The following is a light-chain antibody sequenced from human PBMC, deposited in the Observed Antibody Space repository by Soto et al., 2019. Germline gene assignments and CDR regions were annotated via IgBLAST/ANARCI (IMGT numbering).Light chain of an antibody. Sequence: QSVLTQSPSASASLGASVKLTCTLNSGHSRYAIAWHQQQPEKGPRYLMKVNSDGSHSKGDGIPDRFSGSSSGAERYLTISSLQSEDEADYYCQTWGTGILVVFGGGTKLTVL. CDR3: QTWGTGILVV. V-gene: IGLV4-69*01. CDR1: SGHSRYA. J-gene: IGLJ2*01. CDR2: VNSDGSH.